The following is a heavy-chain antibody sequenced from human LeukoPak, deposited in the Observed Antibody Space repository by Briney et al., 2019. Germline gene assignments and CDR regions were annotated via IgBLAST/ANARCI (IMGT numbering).Heavy chain of an antibody. Sequence: PGGSLRLSCAASGFTFSSYGMHCVRQAPGKGLEGVAFIRYDGSNKYYADSGKGRFTIPRENSKNTLYLQVNSLIAEDTAVYYCAKTGFQWGDYFYYMDVWGKGTTVTVSS. V-gene: IGHV3-30*02. D-gene: IGHD1-14*01. CDR3: AKTGFQWGDYFYYMDV. CDR2: IRYDGSNK. J-gene: IGHJ6*03. CDR1: GFTFSSYG.